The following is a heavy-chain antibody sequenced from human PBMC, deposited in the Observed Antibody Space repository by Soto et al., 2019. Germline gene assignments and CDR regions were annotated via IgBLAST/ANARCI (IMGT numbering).Heavy chain of an antibody. D-gene: IGHD6-13*01. CDR3: ARGKSTGWYSHLNYYYGMDF. Sequence: QVQLVQSGGEVKKPGASVKVSCKASGYTFTSYGINWVRQAPGQGLEWMGWISAYNGNTNHAQKVQGRVTMTTDTSTTTAFMELRSLRSDDTSVYYCARGKSTGWYSHLNYYYGMDFWGQGTTVIVSS. V-gene: IGHV1-18*01. CDR1: GYTFTSYG. CDR2: ISAYNGNT. J-gene: IGHJ6*02.